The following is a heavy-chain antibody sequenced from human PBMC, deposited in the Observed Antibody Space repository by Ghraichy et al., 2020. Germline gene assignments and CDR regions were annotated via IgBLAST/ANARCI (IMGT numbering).Heavy chain of an antibody. V-gene: IGHV3-21*01. CDR3: ARVWTLYSSSGGHP. CDR1: GFTFSSYS. Sequence: GGSLRLSCAASGFTFSSYSMNWVRQAPGKGLEWVSSISSSSSYIYYADSVKGRFTISRDNAKNSLYLQMNSLRAEDTAVYYCARVWTLYSSSGGHPWGQGTLVTVSS. CDR2: ISSSSSYI. D-gene: IGHD6-13*01. J-gene: IGHJ5*02.